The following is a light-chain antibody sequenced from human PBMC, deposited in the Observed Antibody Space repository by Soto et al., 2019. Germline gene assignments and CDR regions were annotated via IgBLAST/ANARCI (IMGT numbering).Light chain of an antibody. CDR3: QQTYTTPRT. J-gene: IGKJ1*01. Sequence: DTQMTQSPSYLSASVGDRISITCRASQTASNYVNWYQQKPGKAPTLLISATSTLQSGVPSRFRGSGSGTDFTLTITSLQPEDFATDYCQQTYTTPRTFGHGTKVAIK. CDR1: QTASNY. V-gene: IGKV1-39*01. CDR2: ATS.